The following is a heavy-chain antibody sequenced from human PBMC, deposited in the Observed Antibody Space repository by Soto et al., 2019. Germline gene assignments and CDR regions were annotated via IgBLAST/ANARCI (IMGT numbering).Heavy chain of an antibody. CDR3: ARLGFGELLYYYMDV. Sequence: SETLSLTCTVSGGSINSYYWSWIRQPPGKGLEWIGYIYYSGSTNYNPSLKSRVTISVDTSKNQFSLKLSSVTAADTAVYYCARLGFGELLYYYMDVWGKGTTVTVSS. CDR1: GGSINSYY. D-gene: IGHD3-10*01. CDR2: IYYSGST. J-gene: IGHJ6*03. V-gene: IGHV4-59*08.